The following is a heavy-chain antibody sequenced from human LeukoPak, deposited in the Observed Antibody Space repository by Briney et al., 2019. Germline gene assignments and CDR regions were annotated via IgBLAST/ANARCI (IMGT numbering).Heavy chain of an antibody. Sequence: PGGSLRLSCPAPVFSFSIYGLHWVRQAPAKGLEWVAFIRYDGSNKYYADSVKGGFTISRDNSKNTLYLQMNSLRAEDTAGYYCAILMTTVTHFDYWGQGTLVTVSS. D-gene: IGHD4-17*01. CDR3: AILMTTVTHFDY. V-gene: IGHV3-30*02. CDR1: VFSFSIYG. CDR2: IRYDGSNK. J-gene: IGHJ4*02.